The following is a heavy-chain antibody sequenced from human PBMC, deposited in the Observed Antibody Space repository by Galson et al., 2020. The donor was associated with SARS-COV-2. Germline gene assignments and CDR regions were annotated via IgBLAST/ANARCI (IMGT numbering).Heavy chain of an antibody. CDR3: ARQYSSSWYFDYYGMDV. CDR2: IYPGDPDT. J-gene: IGHJ6*02. D-gene: IGHD6-13*01. CDR1: GYSFTSYW. V-gene: IGHV5-51*01. Sequence: GESLKNSCKGSGYSFTSYWIGWVSQMPGKGLEWMGIIYPGDPDTSYSPSFQGQVTISADKSISTAYLQWSSLKASDTAMYYCARQYSSSWYFDYYGMDVWGQGTTVTVSS.